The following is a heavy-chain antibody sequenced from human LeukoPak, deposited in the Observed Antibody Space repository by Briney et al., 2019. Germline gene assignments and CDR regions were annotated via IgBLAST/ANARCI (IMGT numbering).Heavy chain of an antibody. CDR1: GYTLTELS. CDR2: FDPEDGET. J-gene: IGHJ3*02. CDR3: ATAHEPVYNSRRRDAFDI. D-gene: IGHD5-24*01. Sequence: VASVKVSCKVSGYTLTELSMHWVRQAPGKGLEWMGGFDPEDGETIYAQKFQGRVTMTEDTSTDTAYMELSSLRSEDTAVYYCATAHEPVYNSRRRDAFDIWGQGTMVTVSS. V-gene: IGHV1-24*01.